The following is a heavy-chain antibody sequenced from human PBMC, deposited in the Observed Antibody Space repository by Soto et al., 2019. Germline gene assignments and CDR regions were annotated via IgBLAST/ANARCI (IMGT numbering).Heavy chain of an antibody. D-gene: IGHD1-7*01. CDR3: TRWNCYADY. CDR2: VSGGSGTT. V-gene: IGHV3-23*01. J-gene: IGHJ4*02. CDR1: GFRYSTYG. Sequence: EVQLLESGGGLVQPGGSLRLSCAVSGFRYSTYGVTWVRQAPGKGLEWVSGVSGGSGTTHYKDSVRGRFTVTGDNSKNTVYLEMNSLRLEDTAVYYCTRWNCYADYWGQGTLVTVSS.